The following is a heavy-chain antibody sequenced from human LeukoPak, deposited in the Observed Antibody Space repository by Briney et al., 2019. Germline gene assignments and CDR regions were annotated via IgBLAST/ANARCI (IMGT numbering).Heavy chain of an antibody. CDR1: GFGFNSYA. D-gene: IGHD5-24*01. CDR2: ITGPADVT. Sequence: GGSLRLSCAASGFGFNSYAMNWVRQVPGKGLEWVSDITGPADVTTYADTVKGRFTISRDNSKNTVFLQMDSLRAEDTAVYYCAKDRVSGDGYNSLDYWGQGTLVTVSS. J-gene: IGHJ4*02. V-gene: IGHV3-23*01. CDR3: AKDRVSGDGYNSLDY.